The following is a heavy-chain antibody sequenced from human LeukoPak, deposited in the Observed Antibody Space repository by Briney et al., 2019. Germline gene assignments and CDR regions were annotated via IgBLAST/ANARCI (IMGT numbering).Heavy chain of an antibody. CDR2: SYYIGST. CDR1: GGSISRYY. V-gene: IGHV4-59*01. Sequence: PSETLSLTCTVSGGSISRYYWNWIRQPPGKGLDWIGYSYYIGSTNYNPSLKSRVTTSVDPSKNQFSLKLSSVTAADTAVYFFLQAEAGIRYFDWLPTINWFDPWGQGTLVTVSS. D-gene: IGHD3-9*01. J-gene: IGHJ5*02. CDR3: LQAEAGIRYFDWLPTINWFDP.